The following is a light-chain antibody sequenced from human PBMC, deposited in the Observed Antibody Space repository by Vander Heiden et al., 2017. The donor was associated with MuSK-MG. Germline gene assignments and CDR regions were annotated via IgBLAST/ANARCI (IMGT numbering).Light chain of an antibody. V-gene: IGKV3-11*01. Sequence: ETVLTQSPATLSLSPGESATLSCRASQSVSNYLAWYQQRPGQAPRLIIHDASIRAAGIPDRFSGSGSGTDFTLTISSLEPEDFAVYYCQHRKNWPPGGSFAHGTKLEIK. CDR1: QSVSNY. CDR3: QHRKNWPPGGS. J-gene: IGKJ2*01. CDR2: DAS.